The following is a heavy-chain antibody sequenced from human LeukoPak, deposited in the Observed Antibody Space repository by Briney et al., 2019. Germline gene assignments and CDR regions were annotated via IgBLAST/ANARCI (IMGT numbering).Heavy chain of an antibody. CDR2: IKQDGSEK. CDR1: GFTFSSYW. CDR3: GRDVSAVAGTAWFDP. V-gene: IGHV3-7*01. D-gene: IGHD6-19*01. J-gene: IGHJ5*02. Sequence: GGSLRLSCAASGFTFSSYWMSWVRQAPGKGLEWVANIKQDGSEKYYVDSVKGRFTISRNNSRNTLYLQMNSLKTDDTAVYYCGRDVSAVAGTAWFDPWGQGTLVTVSS.